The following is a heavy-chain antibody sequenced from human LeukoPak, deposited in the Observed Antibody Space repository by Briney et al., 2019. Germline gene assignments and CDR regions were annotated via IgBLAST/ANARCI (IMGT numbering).Heavy chain of an antibody. CDR1: GYTFTGYY. CDR3: ARAEFGDFDY. Sequence: GAAVKVPCKASGYTFTGYYMHWVRQAPGQGVEWMGRINPNSGGTNYAQKFQGRVTMTRDTSISTAYMELSRLRSDDTAVYYCARAEFGDFDYWGQGTLVTVSS. D-gene: IGHD3-10*01. V-gene: IGHV1-2*06. CDR2: INPNSGGT. J-gene: IGHJ4*02.